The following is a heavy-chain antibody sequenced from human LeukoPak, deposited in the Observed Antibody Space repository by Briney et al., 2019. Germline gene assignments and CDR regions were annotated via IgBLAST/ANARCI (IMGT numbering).Heavy chain of an antibody. CDR3: ARSCKDGYNSRVSEIDY. V-gene: IGHV4-34*01. CDR2: INHSGST. D-gene: IGHD5-24*01. Sequence: SETLSLTCAVYGGSFSGYYWSWIRQPPGKGLEWIGEINHSGSTNYNPSLKSRVTISVDTSKNQFSLKLSSVTAADTAVYYCARSCKDGYNSRVSEIDYWGQGTLVTVSS. J-gene: IGHJ4*02. CDR1: GGSFSGYY.